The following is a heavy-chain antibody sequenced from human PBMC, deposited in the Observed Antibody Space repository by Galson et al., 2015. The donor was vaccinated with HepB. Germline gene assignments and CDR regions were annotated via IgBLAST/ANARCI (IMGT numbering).Heavy chain of an antibody. V-gene: IGHV4-34*01. CDR1: GGSFSRYY. J-gene: IGHJ5*01. CDR3: ARGGKEQLGRSYWVDP. Sequence: SETLSLTCAVYGGSFSRYYWTWLRQSPGKGLEWIGEINPSGSTTFNPSLKSRVTMSVDTSKNQFSLRLTSVTAADTAVCYCARGGKEQLGRSYWVDPWGQGTLVTVSS. D-gene: IGHD7-27*01. CDR2: INPSGST.